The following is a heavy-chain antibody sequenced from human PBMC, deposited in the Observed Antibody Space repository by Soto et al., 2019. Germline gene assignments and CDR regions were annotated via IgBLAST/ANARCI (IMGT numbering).Heavy chain of an antibody. J-gene: IGHJ6*02. CDR3: AGRIHDYGDYVGDYYGMDV. CDR1: GGSISSYY. Sequence: QVQLQESGPGLVKPSETLSLTCTVSGGSISSYYWSWIRQPPGKGLEWIGYIYYSGSTNYNPSLKSRVTISVDTSKNQFSLKLSSVTAADTAVYYCAGRIHDYGDYVGDYYGMDVWGQGTTVTVSS. V-gene: IGHV4-59*08. CDR2: IYYSGST. D-gene: IGHD4-17*01.